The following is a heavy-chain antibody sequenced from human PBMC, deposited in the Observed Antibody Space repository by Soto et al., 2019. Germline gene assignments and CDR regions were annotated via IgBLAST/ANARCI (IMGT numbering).Heavy chain of an antibody. Sequence: PGESLKISCAASGFTFSSYAMSWVRQAPGKGLEWVSAISGSGGSTYYADSVKGRFTISRDNSKNTLYLQMNSLRAADTAVYYCARDVSYDSSGPMGLDAFDIWGQGTMVTVSS. D-gene: IGHD3-22*01. J-gene: IGHJ3*02. CDR1: GFTFSSYA. CDR2: ISGSGGST. CDR3: ARDVSYDSSGPMGLDAFDI. V-gene: IGHV3-23*01.